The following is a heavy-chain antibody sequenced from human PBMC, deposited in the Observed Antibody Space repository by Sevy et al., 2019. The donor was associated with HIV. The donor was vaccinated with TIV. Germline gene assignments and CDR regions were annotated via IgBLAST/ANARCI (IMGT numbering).Heavy chain of an antibody. CDR3: AKDFTGFYGIDV. D-gene: IGHD3-9*01. V-gene: IGHV3-30*18. Sequence: GGSLRISCEVSGLSVTNNGMHWVRQAPGKGLEWVAVISYDGINKYYGDSVKGRFIISRDRSKNTLYLQMNIRRIEDTAVYYCAKDFTGFYGIDVWGQGTTVTVSS. CDR1: GLSVTNNG. CDR2: ISYDGINK. J-gene: IGHJ6*02.